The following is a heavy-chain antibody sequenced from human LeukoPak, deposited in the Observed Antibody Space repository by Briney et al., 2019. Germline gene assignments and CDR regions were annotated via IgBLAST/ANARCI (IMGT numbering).Heavy chain of an antibody. Sequence: GGSLRLSCAASGFTVSDYYMSWIRQAPGKGLEWVSYISISGSTIYYADSVKGRFTISRDNAKNTLYLQMNRLRAEDTAVYYCARVGMISYSFDYWGQGTLVTVSS. CDR2: ISISGSTI. J-gene: IGHJ4*02. CDR3: ARVGMISYSFDY. CDR1: GFTVSDYY. D-gene: IGHD2-21*01. V-gene: IGHV3-11*04.